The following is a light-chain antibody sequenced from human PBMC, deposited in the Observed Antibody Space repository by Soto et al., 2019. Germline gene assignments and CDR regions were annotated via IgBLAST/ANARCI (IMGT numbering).Light chain of an antibody. V-gene: IGKV1-27*01. CDR3: QKYNSAPRT. J-gene: IGKJ1*01. CDR2: AAS. Sequence: DIQMTQSPSSLSASVGDRVTITCRASQGISNYLAWYQQKPGQVPKLLIYAASTLQSGVPSRFSGSGSGTDFTITISRLQPEDVATYYWQKYNSAPRTFGQGTKVEIK. CDR1: QGISNY.